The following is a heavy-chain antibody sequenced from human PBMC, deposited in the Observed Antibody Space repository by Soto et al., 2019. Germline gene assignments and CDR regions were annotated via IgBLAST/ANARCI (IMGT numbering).Heavy chain of an antibody. V-gene: IGHV4-31*03. CDR1: GGSISSGGYY. CDR2: IYYSGST. J-gene: IGHJ5*02. Sequence: SETLSLTCTVSGGSISSGGYYWSWIRQHPGKGLEWIGYIYYSGSTYYNPSLKSRVTISVDTSKNQFSLKLSSVTAADTAVYYCAREEGNSWFYWFDPWGQGTLVTVSS. D-gene: IGHD6-13*01. CDR3: AREEGNSWFYWFDP.